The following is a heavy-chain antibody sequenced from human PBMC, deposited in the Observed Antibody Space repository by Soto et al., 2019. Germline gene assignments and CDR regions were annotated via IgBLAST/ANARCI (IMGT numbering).Heavy chain of an antibody. Sequence: ETLCPTGPVSGASVSSGSYYWSWVRQPPGKGLEWMGYIYYSGSTNYNPSLKSRVTISVDTSKNQFSLKLSSVTAEDTAVYYCARTYYYDSSGYFRGSWFDPWGQGTLVTVSS. CDR1: GASVSSGSYY. CDR3: ARTYYYDSSGYFRGSWFDP. CDR2: IYYSGST. D-gene: IGHD3-22*01. J-gene: IGHJ5*02. V-gene: IGHV4-61*01.